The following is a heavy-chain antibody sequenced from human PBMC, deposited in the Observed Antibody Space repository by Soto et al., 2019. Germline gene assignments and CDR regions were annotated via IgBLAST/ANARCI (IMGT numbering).Heavy chain of an antibody. CDR2: IYYSGST. D-gene: IGHD3-10*01. CDR3: ARDQGRPRGFDY. V-gene: IGHV4-31*03. J-gene: IGHJ4*02. Sequence: QVQLQESGPGLVKPSQTLSLTCTVSGGSISSGGYYWSCIRQHPGKGLEWIGYIYYSGSTYYNPSLKSRVTISVDTSKNQYSLKLSSVTAADTAGYYCARDQGRPRGFDYWGQGTLVTVSS. CDR1: GGSISSGGYY.